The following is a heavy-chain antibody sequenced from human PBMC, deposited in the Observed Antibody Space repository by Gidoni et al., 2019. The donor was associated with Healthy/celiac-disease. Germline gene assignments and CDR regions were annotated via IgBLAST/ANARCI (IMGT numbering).Heavy chain of an antibody. CDR2: MNPNSGNT. Sequence: QVQLVQSGAEVKKPGASVKVSCKDSGYTFTSYDINWVRQATGQGLEWMGWMNPNSGNTGYAQKFQGRVTMTRNTSISTAYMELSSLRSEDTAVYYCARGGLYYDSSGHSRPQYYYYGMTVWGQGTTVTVSS. D-gene: IGHD3-22*01. V-gene: IGHV1-8*01. J-gene: IGHJ6*02. CDR3: ARGGLYYDSSGHSRPQYYYYGMTV. CDR1: GYTFTSYD.